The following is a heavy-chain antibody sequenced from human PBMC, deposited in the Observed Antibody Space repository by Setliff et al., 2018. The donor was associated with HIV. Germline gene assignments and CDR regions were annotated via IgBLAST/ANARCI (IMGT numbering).Heavy chain of an antibody. CDR1: GFTFSSSW. V-gene: IGHV3-7*01. Sequence: PGGSLRLSCAASGFTFSSSWMSWVRQAPGKGLEWVANIKEDGSETSYADSVKGRFTISRDNAKNSLYLQMNGLRAEDTAVYYCGRDDYMLYSYYYGMDVWGQGTTVTVSS. CDR3: GRDDYMLYSYYYGMDV. CDR2: IKEDGSET. J-gene: IGHJ6*02. D-gene: IGHD4-4*01.